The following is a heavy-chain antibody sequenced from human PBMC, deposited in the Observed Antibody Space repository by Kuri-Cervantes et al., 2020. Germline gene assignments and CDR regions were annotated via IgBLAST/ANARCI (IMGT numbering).Heavy chain of an antibody. Sequence: LSLTCAASGFTFSSYSMNWVRQAPGKGLEWVSSISSSSSYIYYADSVKGRFTISRDNSKNTLYLQMNSLRAEDTAVYYCATTYYYGSGSYSKWDYWGQGTLVTVSS. CDR1: GFTFSSYS. CDR3: ATTYYYGSGSYSKWDY. D-gene: IGHD3-10*01. V-gene: IGHV3-21*01. CDR2: ISSSSSYI. J-gene: IGHJ4*02.